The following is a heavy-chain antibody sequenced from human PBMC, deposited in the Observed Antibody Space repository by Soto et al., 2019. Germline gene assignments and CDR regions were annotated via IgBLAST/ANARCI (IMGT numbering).Heavy chain of an antibody. V-gene: IGHV1-2*02. D-gene: IGHD3-9*01. J-gene: IGHJ3*02. CDR3: ARVNQLRYLDWLFPNDACDI. CDR2: INPNSGGT. Sequence: ASVKVSCKASGYTLPGYYMHRVRQATGQGLEWMGWINPNSGGTNYAQKFQGRVTMNRDTSISTAYMELSRLGSDDTAVYYCARVNQLRYLDWLFPNDACDIWGQGTMVTVSS. CDR1: GYTLPGYY.